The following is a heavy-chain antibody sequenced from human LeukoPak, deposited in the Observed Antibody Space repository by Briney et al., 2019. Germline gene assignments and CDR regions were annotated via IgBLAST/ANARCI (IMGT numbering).Heavy chain of an antibody. V-gene: IGHV7-4-1*02. Sequence: ASVKVSCKASGYTFTSYAMNWVRQAPGQGLEWMGWINTNTGNPTYAQGFTGRFVFSLDTSVSTAYLQISSLKAEDTAVYYCAREPLSSSWSYYYYYYGMDVWGQGTTVTVSS. CDR3: AREPLSSSWSYYYYYYGMDV. CDR1: GYTFTSYA. J-gene: IGHJ6*02. D-gene: IGHD6-13*01. CDR2: INTNTGNP.